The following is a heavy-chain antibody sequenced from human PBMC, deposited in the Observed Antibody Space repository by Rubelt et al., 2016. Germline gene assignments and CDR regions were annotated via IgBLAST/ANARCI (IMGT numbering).Heavy chain of an antibody. CDR3: VRVRDSGYDPEYFDY. CDR2: IIPIFGTA. D-gene: IGHD5-12*01. Sequence: QVQLVQSGAEVKKPGSSVKVSCKASGGTFSSYAISWVRQAPGQGLEWMGGIIPIFGTANYAQKFQVRVTITADESTSTAYMELSSLRSEDTAVYYCVRVRDSGYDPEYFDYWGQGTLVTVSS. V-gene: IGHV1-69*01. CDR1: GGTFSSYA. J-gene: IGHJ4*02.